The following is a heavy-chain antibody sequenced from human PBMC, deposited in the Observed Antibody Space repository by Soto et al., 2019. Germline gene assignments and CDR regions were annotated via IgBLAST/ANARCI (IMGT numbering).Heavy chain of an antibody. Sequence: ASVKVSCKASGYTFTSYGISWVRQAPGQGLEWMGWISAYNGNTNSAQKLQGRVTMTTDTSTSTAYMELRSLRSDDTAVYYCAGGGELLRQYNWFDPWGQGTLVTVSS. CDR3: AGGGELLRQYNWFDP. CDR1: GYTFTSYG. V-gene: IGHV1-18*01. CDR2: ISAYNGNT. D-gene: IGHD1-26*01. J-gene: IGHJ5*02.